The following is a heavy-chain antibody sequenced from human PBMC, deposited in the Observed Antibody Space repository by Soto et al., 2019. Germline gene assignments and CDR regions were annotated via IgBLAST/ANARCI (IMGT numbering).Heavy chain of an antibody. CDR1: GGSISSGGYY. J-gene: IGHJ4*02. CDR3: ARFFSGGYLAY. CDR2: IYYSGST. D-gene: IGHD3-22*01. V-gene: IGHV4-31*03. Sequence: SETLSLTCTVSGGSISSGGYYWSWIRQHPGKGLEWIGYIYYSGSTYYNPSLKSRVTISVDTSKNQFSLKLSSVTAADTAVYYCARFFSGGYLAYWGQGTLVIVSS.